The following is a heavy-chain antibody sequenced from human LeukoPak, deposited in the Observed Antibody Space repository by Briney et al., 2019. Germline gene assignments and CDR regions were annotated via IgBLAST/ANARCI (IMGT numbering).Heavy chain of an antibody. Sequence: PSETLSLTCAVSGYSISSGYYWGWIRQPPGKGLEWIGSIYHSGSTYYNPSLKSRVTISVDTSKIQFSLKLSSVTAADTAVYYCARAVLLWFGEPPGWFDPWGQGTLVTVSS. CDR1: GYSISSGYY. CDR2: IYHSGST. V-gene: IGHV4-38-2*01. CDR3: ARAVLLWFGEPPGWFDP. J-gene: IGHJ5*02. D-gene: IGHD3-10*01.